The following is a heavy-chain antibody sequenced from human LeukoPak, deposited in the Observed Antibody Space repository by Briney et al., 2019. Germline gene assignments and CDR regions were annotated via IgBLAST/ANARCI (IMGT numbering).Heavy chain of an antibody. Sequence: ASVKVSCKASGYTFTSYYMHWVRQAPGQGLERMGIINPSGGSTSYTQKFQGRVTMTRDTSTSTVYMELSSLRSEDTAVYYCARDRSVAVAGTTTYYYYGMDVWGQGTTVTVSS. V-gene: IGHV1-46*01. CDR3: ARDRSVAVAGTTTYYYYGMDV. D-gene: IGHD6-19*01. J-gene: IGHJ6*02. CDR2: INPSGGST. CDR1: GYTFTSYY.